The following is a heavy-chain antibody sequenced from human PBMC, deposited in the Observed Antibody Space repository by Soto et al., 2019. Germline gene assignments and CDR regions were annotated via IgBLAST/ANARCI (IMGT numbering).Heavy chain of an antibody. V-gene: IGHV1-18*01. CDR3: ARNLDTTFSYYYYMDV. J-gene: IGHJ6*03. D-gene: IGHD1-1*01. CDR1: GYTFTSYG. CDR2: ISAYNGNT. Sequence: ASVKVSCKASGYTFTSYGISWVRQAPGQGLEWMGWISAYNGNTNYAQKLQGRVTMTTDTSTSTAYMELRSLRSDDTAVYYCARNLDTTFSYYYYMDVWGKGTTVTVSS.